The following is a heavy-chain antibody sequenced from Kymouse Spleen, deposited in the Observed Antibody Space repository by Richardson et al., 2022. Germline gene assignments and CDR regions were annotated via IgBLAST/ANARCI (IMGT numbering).Heavy chain of an antibody. CDR3: ARGHDYSNPYYFDY. CDR1: GGSFSGYY. V-gene: IGHV4-34*01. D-gene: IGHD4-11,IGHD4-11*01. Sequence: QVQLQQWGAGLLKPSETLSLTCAVYGGSFSGYYWSWIRQPPGKGLEWIGEINHSGSTNYNPSLKSRVTISVDTSKNQFSLKLSSVTAADTAVYYCARGHDYSNPYYFDYWGQGTLVTVSS. J-gene: IGHJ4*02. CDR2: INHSGST.